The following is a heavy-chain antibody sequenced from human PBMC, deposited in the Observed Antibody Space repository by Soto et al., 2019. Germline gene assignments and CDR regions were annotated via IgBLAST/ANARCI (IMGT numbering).Heavy chain of an antibody. D-gene: IGHD6-13*01. Sequence: EVQLLESGGGLVQPGGSLRLSCAASGFTFSSYAMSWVRQAPGKGVEWVSVISGSGDSTYYADSVKGRFTISRDNSKNTLYLQMNSLRAEDTAVYYCAKRSSSWVFDYWGQGTLVTVSS. CDR3: AKRSSSWVFDY. CDR1: GFTFSSYA. J-gene: IGHJ4*02. V-gene: IGHV3-23*01. CDR2: ISGSGDST.